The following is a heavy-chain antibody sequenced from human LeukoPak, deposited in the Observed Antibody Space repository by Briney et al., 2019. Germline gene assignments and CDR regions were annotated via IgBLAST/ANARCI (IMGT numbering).Heavy chain of an antibody. D-gene: IGHD3-22*01. CDR3: AKDDYYDSSGYLGNWFDP. V-gene: IGHV3-30*18. CDR2: ISYDGSNK. J-gene: IGHJ5*02. Sequence: QTGGSLRLSCAASGFTFSSYGMHWVRQAPGKGLEWVAVISYDGSNKYYADSVKGRFTISRDNSKNTLYLQMNSLRAEDTAVYYCAKDDYYDSSGYLGNWFDPWGQGTLVTVSS. CDR1: GFTFSSYG.